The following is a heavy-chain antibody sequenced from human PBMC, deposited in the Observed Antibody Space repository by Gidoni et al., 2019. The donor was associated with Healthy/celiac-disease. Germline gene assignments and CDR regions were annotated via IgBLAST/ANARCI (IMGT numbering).Heavy chain of an antibody. Sequence: QVQLVESGGGLVKPGGSLRLSCAASGFTFSDYYMSWIRQAPGKGLEWVSYISSSSSYTNYADSVKGRFTISRDNAKNSLYLQMNSLRAEDTAVYYCARVQGDDYGDCDAFDIWGQGTMVTVSS. V-gene: IGHV3-11*05. CDR2: ISSSSSYT. D-gene: IGHD4-17*01. CDR3: ARVQGDDYGDCDAFDI. CDR1: GFTFSDYY. J-gene: IGHJ3*02.